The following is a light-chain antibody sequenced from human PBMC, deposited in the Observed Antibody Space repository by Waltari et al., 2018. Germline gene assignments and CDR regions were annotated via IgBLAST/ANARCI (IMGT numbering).Light chain of an antibody. CDR3: QQRSNWPGT. CDR2: DAS. Sequence: ENVLTQSPATLSLSPGERATLSCRASHSVGSHLAWYQQKPGQAPRLLIYDASNRATGIPARFSGSGSEPDFTLTIGGVEPEDFAVYYCQQRSNWPGTFGPGTKVDIK. J-gene: IGKJ3*01. V-gene: IGKV3-11*01. CDR1: HSVGSH.